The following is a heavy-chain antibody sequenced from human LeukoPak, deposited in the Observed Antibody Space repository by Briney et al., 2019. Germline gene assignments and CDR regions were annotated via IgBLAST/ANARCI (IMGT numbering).Heavy chain of an antibody. Sequence: GASVKVSCKVSGYTFTDYYMHWVQQAPGKGLEWMGLVDPEDGETIYAEKFQGRVTITADTSTDTAYMELSSLRSEDTAVYYCATGPGGVVAATPPPDYWGQGTLVTVSS. CDR1: GYTFTDYY. CDR2: VDPEDGET. D-gene: IGHD2-15*01. V-gene: IGHV1-69-2*01. J-gene: IGHJ4*02. CDR3: ATGPGGVVAATPPPDY.